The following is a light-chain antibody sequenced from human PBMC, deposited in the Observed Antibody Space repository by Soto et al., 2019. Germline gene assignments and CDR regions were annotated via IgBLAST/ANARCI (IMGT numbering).Light chain of an antibody. V-gene: IGKV1-5*03. CDR1: QSLSSW. CDR2: KAY. CDR3: QQYNTYPWT. Sequence: DTQMTQSPSTLSASVGDRVTITCRASQSLSSWLAWYQQKPGKAPKLLVYKAYSLKIGVPPRFSGSESGTEFSLTISSLQPDDFATYYCQQYNTYPWTFGQGTKGEFK. J-gene: IGKJ1*01.